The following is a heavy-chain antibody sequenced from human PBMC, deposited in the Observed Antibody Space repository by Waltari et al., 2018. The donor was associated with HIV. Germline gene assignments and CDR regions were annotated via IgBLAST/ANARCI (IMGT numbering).Heavy chain of an antibody. Sequence: QVQLVQSGAEVKKPGASVKVSCKASGYTFTGYYMHWVRQAPGQGLEWTGWINTNSGGTIYAKKVQARGTLTRDTSIMTAYMELSRPQVDDTAMYYCARGVRRGFGECSDYWGQGTLVIVSS. CDR3: ARGVRRGFGECSDY. D-gene: IGHD3-10*01. J-gene: IGHJ4*02. CDR1: GYTFTGYY. CDR2: INTNSGGT. V-gene: IGHV1-2*02.